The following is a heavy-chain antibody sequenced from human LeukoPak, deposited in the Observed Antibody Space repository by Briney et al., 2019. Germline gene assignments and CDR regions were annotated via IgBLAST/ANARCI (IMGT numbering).Heavy chain of an antibody. V-gene: IGHV1-18*01. CDR3: ARVYPGRYDFWSGFEDYYYMDV. CDR1: GYTFTSYG. D-gene: IGHD3-3*01. CDR2: ISAYNGNT. J-gene: IGHJ6*03. Sequence: ASVKVSCKASGYTFTSYGISWVRQAPGQGLEWMGWISAYNGNTNCAQKLQGRVTMTTDTSTSTAYMELRSLRSDDTAVYYCARVYPGRYDFWSGFEDYYYMDVWGKGTTVTVSS.